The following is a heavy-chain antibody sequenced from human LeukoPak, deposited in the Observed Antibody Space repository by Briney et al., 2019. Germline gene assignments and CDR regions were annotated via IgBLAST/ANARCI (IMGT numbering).Heavy chain of an antibody. J-gene: IGHJ4*02. D-gene: IGHD6-19*01. CDR1: GFTFNSYS. Sequence: GGSLRLSCAASGFTFNSYSMNWVRQAPGKGLEWVSCISSSGSYIYHADSVKGRFTISRDNAKNSLYLQMNSLRAEDTAVYYCARSRSSGWSEFDYWGQGTLVTVSS. CDR3: ARSRSSGWSEFDY. V-gene: IGHV3-21*01. CDR2: ISSSGSYI.